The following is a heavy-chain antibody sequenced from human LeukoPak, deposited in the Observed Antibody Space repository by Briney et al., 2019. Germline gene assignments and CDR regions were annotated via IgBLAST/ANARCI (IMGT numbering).Heavy chain of an antibody. Sequence: PGGSLRLSCAASGFTFSSYAMNWVRQAPGKGLEWVSAISGSGGSTYYADSVKGRFTISRGNSKNTLYLQMNSLRAEDAAVYFCAAEVPAATAGDYWGQGTLVTVSS. CDR1: GFTFSSYA. D-gene: IGHD2-2*01. V-gene: IGHV3-23*01. J-gene: IGHJ4*02. CDR3: AAEVPAATAGDY. CDR2: ISGSGGST.